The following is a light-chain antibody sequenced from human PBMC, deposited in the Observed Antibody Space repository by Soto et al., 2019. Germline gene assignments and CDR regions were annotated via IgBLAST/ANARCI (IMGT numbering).Light chain of an antibody. CDR2: GAS. V-gene: IGKV3-20*01. Sequence: IVWAQCPGTVSLSPGERATLSCRSSQSVSSSYLAWYQQKPGQAPRLLIYGASSRATGIPDRFSCSGSGPHITLTISRGEPADFALQSCQQHGSSPWTFGQGTRLDIK. CDR1: QSVSSSY. CDR3: QQHGSSPWT. J-gene: IGKJ1*01.